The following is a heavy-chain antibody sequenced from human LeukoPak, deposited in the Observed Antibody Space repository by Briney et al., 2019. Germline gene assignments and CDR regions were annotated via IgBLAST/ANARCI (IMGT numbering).Heavy chain of an antibody. CDR3: AKGAYYTAMVSWFDP. CDR2: ISGSGGST. D-gene: IGHD5-18*01. CDR1: GFTFDDYA. Sequence: GGSLRLSCAASGFTFDDYAMHWVRQAPGKGLEWVSAISGSGGSTYYADSVKGRFTISRDNSKNTLYLQMNSLRAEDTAVYYCAKGAYYTAMVSWFDPWGQGTLVTVSS. J-gene: IGHJ5*02. V-gene: IGHV3-23*01.